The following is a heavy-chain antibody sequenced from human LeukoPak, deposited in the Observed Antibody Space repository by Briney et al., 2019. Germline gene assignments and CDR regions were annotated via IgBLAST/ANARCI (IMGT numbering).Heavy chain of an antibody. CDR1: GFTFSTFA. CDR2: ISGSGNDT. D-gene: IGHD2-15*01. V-gene: IGHV3-23*01. CDR3: ARALVAGVTLNALDI. Sequence: GSLRLSRAASGFTFSTFAMSWVRQAPGKGLEWVSAISGSGNDTYYAGSLKGRFTISRDNAKKTLYVQMNSLRAEDTAVYYCARALVAGVTLNALDIWGQGTMVTVSS. J-gene: IGHJ3*02.